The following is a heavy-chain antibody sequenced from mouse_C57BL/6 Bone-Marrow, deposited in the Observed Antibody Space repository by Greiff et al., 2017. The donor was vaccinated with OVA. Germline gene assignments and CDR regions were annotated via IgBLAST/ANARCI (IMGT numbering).Heavy chain of an antibody. CDR2: ISSGSSTI. D-gene: IGHD1-1*01. CDR3: ARIPYYYGSHWYFDV. V-gene: IGHV5-17*03. J-gene: IGHJ1*03. Sequence: EVQLVESGGGLVKPGGSLKLSCAASGFTFSDYGMHWVRQAPEKGLEWVAYISSGSSTIYYADTVKGRFTISRDNAKNNLYLQMSHLKSEDTAMYYCARIPYYYGSHWYFDVWGTGTTVTVSS. CDR1: GFTFSDYG.